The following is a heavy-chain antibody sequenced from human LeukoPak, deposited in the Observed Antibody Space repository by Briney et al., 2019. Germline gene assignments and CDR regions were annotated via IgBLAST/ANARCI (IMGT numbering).Heavy chain of an antibody. CDR2: IRYDGSNK. CDR3: AKDSYCSSTSCPLVFDP. Sequence: GGSLRLSCAASGFTFSSYGMHWVRQAPGKGLEWVAFIRYDGSNKYYADSVKGRFTISRDNSKNTLYLQMNSLRAEDTAVYYCAKDSYCSSTSCPLVFDPWGQGTLVTVSS. V-gene: IGHV3-30*02. CDR1: GFTFSSYG. J-gene: IGHJ5*02. D-gene: IGHD2-2*01.